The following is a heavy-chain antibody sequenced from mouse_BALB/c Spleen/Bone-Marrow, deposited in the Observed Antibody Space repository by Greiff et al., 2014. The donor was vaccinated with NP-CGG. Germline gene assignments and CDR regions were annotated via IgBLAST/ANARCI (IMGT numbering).Heavy chain of an antibody. V-gene: IGHV2-6-4*01. D-gene: IGHD2-1*01. CDR2: IWGGGST. J-gene: IGHJ4*01. CDR1: GFSLSRYS. Sequence: QLQLKDSGPGLVAPSQSLSITCTVSGFSLSRYSVHWVRQPPGKGLEWLGMIWGGGSTDYNSALKSRLSISKDNSKRRVFLKMNSLQTDDKAMYCCARSPPYGNYEDYYAMDYWGQGTSVTVSS. CDR3: ARSPPYGNYEDYYAMDY.